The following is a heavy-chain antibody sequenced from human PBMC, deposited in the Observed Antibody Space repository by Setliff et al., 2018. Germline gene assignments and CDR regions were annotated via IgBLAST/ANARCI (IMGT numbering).Heavy chain of an antibody. J-gene: IGHJ4*02. CDR2: ISVYTGNT. V-gene: IGHV1-18*01. CDR3: SRLVRYCTTTSCQGASGAEL. D-gene: IGHD2-2*01. CDR1: GYTFSHSG. Sequence: ASVKVSCKASGYTFSHSGTTWVRQAPGQGLEWMGWISVYTGNTNYAPKLQGRVTMTTDASTTTAYLELRSLTSDDTAVYYCSRLVRYCTTTSCQGASGAELWGQGTLVTVSS.